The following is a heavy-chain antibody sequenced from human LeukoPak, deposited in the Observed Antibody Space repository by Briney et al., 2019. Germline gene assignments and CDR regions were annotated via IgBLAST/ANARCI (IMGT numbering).Heavy chain of an antibody. Sequence: GGSQRLSCAASGFTFSDYNMNWFRQAPGKGLEWLSYISISSGTIYYADSVKSRFTISRDNAKNSLFLQMNTLRVEDTAVYYCAREGAPWGQGTLVTVSS. CDR3: AREGAP. V-gene: IGHV3-48*01. D-gene: IGHD1-26*01. J-gene: IGHJ4*02. CDR2: ISISSGTI. CDR1: GFTFSDYN.